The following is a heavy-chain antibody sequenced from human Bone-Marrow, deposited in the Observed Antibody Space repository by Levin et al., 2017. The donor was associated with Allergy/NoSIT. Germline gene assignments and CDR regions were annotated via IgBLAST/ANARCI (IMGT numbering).Heavy chain of an antibody. CDR2: IYYSGST. Sequence: SCTVSGGSFSSGHYYWNWTRQPPGKGLEWIGNIYYSGSTYYNPSLKSRVAVSLDTSKNQLSLKLTSVTAADTAVYYCARDTAFYDFWSGYPNWSFDLWGRGTLVTVSS. CDR3: ARDTAFYDFWSGYPNWSFDL. J-gene: IGHJ2*01. D-gene: IGHD3-3*01. CDR1: GGSFSSGHYY. V-gene: IGHV4-30-4*01.